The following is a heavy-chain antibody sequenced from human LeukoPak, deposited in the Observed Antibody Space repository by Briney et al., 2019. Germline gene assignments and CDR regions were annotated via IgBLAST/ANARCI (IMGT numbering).Heavy chain of an antibody. CDR3: ARGTIYCSGGSCYRIGWFDP. CDR2: INPSGGST. D-gene: IGHD2-15*01. CDR1: GYTFTSYY. J-gene: IGHJ5*02. Sequence: ASVSVSCKASGYTFTSYYMHWVRQAPGQGLEWMGIINPSGGSTSYAQKFQGRVTMTRDTSTSTVYMELSSLRSEDTAVYYCARGTIYCSGGSCYRIGWFDPWGEGTPVSPSS. V-gene: IGHV1-46*01.